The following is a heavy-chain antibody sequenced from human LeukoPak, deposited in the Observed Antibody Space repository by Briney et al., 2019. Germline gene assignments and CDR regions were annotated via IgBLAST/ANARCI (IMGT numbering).Heavy chain of an antibody. V-gene: IGHV3-23*01. D-gene: IGHD1-26*01. Sequence: GGSLRLSCAASGFAFNNYAMTWVRRAPGKGLEWVSAINSAGVRTYYADSVKGRFTISRDNAKNSLYLQMNSLRAEDTAVYYCARDSTELLNWGQGTLVTVSS. J-gene: IGHJ4*02. CDR1: GFAFNNYA. CDR2: INSAGVRT. CDR3: ARDSTELLN.